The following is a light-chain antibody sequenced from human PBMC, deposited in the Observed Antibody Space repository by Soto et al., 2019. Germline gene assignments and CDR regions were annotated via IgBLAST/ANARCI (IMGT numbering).Light chain of an antibody. CDR3: QQYFSSPPLT. J-gene: IGKJ4*01. CDR1: QTLSTNS. V-gene: IGKV3-20*01. CDR2: WAS. Sequence: EIVLTQSPGTLSLSPGERATLSCRASQTLSTNSLAWYQQRPGQTPRLLIYWASTREPGVPDRFTGSGSGTDFTLTISSLQAEDAAVYYCQQYFSSPPLTFGGGTKVEIK.